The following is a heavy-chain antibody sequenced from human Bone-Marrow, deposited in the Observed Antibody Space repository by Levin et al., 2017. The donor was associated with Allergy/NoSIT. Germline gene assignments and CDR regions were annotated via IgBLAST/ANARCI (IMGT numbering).Heavy chain of an antibody. CDR1: GFDVSPYA. J-gene: IGHJ5*02. D-gene: IGHD2-21*02. Sequence: PGGSLRLSCDASGFDVSPYAFHWVRQAPGKGPEWVAVISHDGSKTYYAASVKGRFTISRDNSKNTVFLQLNSLKPEETATYFCGRDKRSRVGAALLVDHWGQGTLVCVSS. V-gene: IGHV3-30*04. CDR3: GRDKRSRVGAALLVDH. CDR2: ISHDGSKT.